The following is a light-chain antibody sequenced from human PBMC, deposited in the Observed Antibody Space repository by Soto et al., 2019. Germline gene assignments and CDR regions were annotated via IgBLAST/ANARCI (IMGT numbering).Light chain of an antibody. Sequence: EIVLTQSPGTLSLSPGERATLSCRASQSVSSSYLAWYQQKPGQAPRLLVYGASNRATGIPDRFSGSGSGTDFTLTISRLEPEDFAVYYCQQYGDSFTFGGGTKVEL. CDR3: QQYGDSFT. CDR2: GAS. V-gene: IGKV3-20*01. CDR1: QSVSSSY. J-gene: IGKJ4*01.